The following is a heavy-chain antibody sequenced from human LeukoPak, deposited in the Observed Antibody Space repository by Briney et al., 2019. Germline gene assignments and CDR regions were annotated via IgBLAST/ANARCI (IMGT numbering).Heavy chain of an antibody. J-gene: IGHJ4*02. CDR1: GYTFTSYG. CDR3: ARPKYCSGGSCYSGFAY. D-gene: IGHD2-15*01. CDR2: INPNSGGT. Sequence: ASVKVSCKASGYTFTSYGISWVRQAPGQGLEWMGWINPNSGGTNYAQKFQGRVTMTRDTSISTAYMELSRLRSDDTAVYYCARPKYCSGGSCYSGFAYWGQGTLVTVSS. V-gene: IGHV1-2*02.